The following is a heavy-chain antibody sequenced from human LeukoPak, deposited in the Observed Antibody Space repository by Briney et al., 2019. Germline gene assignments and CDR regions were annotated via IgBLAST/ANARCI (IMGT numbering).Heavy chain of an antibody. J-gene: IGHJ6*02. CDR1: GGSISSSSYY. CDR2: IYYSGST. V-gene: IGHV4-39*01. Sequence: SETLSLTCTVSGGSISSSSYYWGWIRQPPGKGLEWIGSIYYSGSTYYIPSLKSRVTISIDTSKNQFSLKLSSVTAADTAVYYCARGGDGYNYYYYYGMDVWGQGTTVTVSS. CDR3: ARGGDGYNYYYYYGMDV. D-gene: IGHD2-21*01.